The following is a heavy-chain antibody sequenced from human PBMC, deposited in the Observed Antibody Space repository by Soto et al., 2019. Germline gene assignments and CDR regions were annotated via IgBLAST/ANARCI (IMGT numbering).Heavy chain of an antibody. V-gene: IGHV3-23*01. CDR3: AKSRTATTSCYGS. CDR1: GVTFSNYA. Sequence: EVHLLESGGGLVQPGGSLRLSCAASGVTFSNYAMTWVRRAPGKGLEWVSSISASGGGTFYADSVKGRFIISRDSSKNTLYLQMNSLRVEDTAVYYCAKSRTATTSCYGSWGQGTLVTVSS. CDR2: ISASGGGT. J-gene: IGHJ5*02. D-gene: IGHD2-2*01.